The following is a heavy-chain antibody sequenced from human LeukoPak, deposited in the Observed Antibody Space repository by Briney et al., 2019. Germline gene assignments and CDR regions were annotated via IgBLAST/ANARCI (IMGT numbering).Heavy chain of an antibody. V-gene: IGHV4-39*07. Sequence: SETLSLTCTVSGGSISSSSYYWGWIRQPPGKGLEWIGRIYYSGSTYYHPSLKSRVTISVDTSKNQFSLKLSSVPAADTAVYYCASLSHSGSYPDYWGQGTLVTVSS. D-gene: IGHD1-26*01. CDR3: ASLSHSGSYPDY. J-gene: IGHJ4*02. CDR1: GGSISSSSYY. CDR2: IYYSGST.